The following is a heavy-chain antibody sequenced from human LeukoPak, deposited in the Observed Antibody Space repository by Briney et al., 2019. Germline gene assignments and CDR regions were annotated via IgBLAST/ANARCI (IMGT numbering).Heavy chain of an antibody. CDR3: AALGSYDHFDY. CDR1: GGSIRSSSYY. J-gene: IGHJ4*02. V-gene: IGHV4-39*01. Sequence: SETLSLTCTVSGGSIRSSSYYSGWIRQPPRKWLEWIGSIYYSGSTYYNPSLKSRLTISVDTSKNQFSLKLSSVTAADTDVYYCAALGSYDHFDYWGQGTLVTVSS. CDR2: IYYSGST. D-gene: IGHD1-26*01.